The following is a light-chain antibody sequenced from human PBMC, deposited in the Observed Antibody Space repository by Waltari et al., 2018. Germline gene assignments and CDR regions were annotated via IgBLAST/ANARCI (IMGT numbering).Light chain of an antibody. CDR3: SSYTSSSTVV. CDR2: DVS. Sequence: ALTQPASVSGSPGQSITISCTGTSSDVGGYNYVSWYQQHPGKAPKLMIYDVSNRPSGVSNRFSGSKSGNTASLTISGLQAEDEADYYCSSYTSSSTVVFGGGTKLTIL. V-gene: IGLV2-14*03. J-gene: IGLJ2*01. CDR1: SSDVGGYNY.